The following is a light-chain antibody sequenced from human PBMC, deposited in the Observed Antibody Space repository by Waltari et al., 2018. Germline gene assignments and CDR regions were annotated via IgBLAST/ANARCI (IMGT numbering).Light chain of an antibody. J-gene: IGLJ1*01. CDR2: DVT. CDR1: SRDVVGSNY. V-gene: IGLV2-11*01. Sequence: QPALPQPRPVAGSPGQSVAIPSTGTSRDVVGSNYVPWYQQHPGKAPQINIYDVTQRPSGVPDRFSGSKSGNTASLTISGLQAEDEADYYCCSYAGSDTYVFGTGTEVTVL. CDR3: CSYAGSDTYV.